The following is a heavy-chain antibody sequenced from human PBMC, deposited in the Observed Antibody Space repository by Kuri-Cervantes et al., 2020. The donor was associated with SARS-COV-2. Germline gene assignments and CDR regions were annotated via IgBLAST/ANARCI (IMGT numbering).Heavy chain of an antibody. J-gene: IGHJ4*02. CDR3: ARGHKPTYDDYVWGSYRRYYFDY. Sequence: SETLSLTCTVSGGSISSGGNYWSWIRQPPGEGLEWIGYIYYSGSTNYNPSLKSRVTISEDTSKNQFSLKLSSVTAADTAVYYCARGHKPTYDDYVWGSYRRYYFDYWGQGTLVTVSS. CDR1: GGSISSGGNY. CDR2: IYYSGST. D-gene: IGHD3-16*02. V-gene: IGHV4-61*08.